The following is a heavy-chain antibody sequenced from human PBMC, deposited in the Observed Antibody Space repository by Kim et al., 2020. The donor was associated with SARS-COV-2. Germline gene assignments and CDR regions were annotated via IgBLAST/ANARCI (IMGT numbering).Heavy chain of an antibody. Sequence: GGSLRLSCAASGFTFSSYSMNRVRQAPGKGLEWVSSISSSSSYIYYADSVKGRFTISRDNAKNSLYLQMNSLRAEDTAVYYCARVLTGVAATICHPWGQGTLVTVSS. D-gene: IGHD2-15*01. CDR3: ARVLTGVAATICHP. CDR1: GFTFSSYS. J-gene: IGHJ5*02. V-gene: IGHV3-21*01. CDR2: ISSSSSYI.